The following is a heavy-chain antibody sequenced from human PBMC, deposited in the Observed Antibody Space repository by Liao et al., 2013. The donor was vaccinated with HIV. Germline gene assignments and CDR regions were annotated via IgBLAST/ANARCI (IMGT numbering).Heavy chain of an antibody. Sequence: QVQLQESGPGLVKSSQTLSLNCTVSGGSISDADYYWSWIRQPPGKGLEWIGYIYYSGSTYYNPSLRRRVTISVDTSKKQFSLRLNSVTAADTAVYYCSRERYCSGGTCYPRDAFVCLGPEGRMVAVSS. D-gene: IGHD2-15*01. CDR1: GGSISDADYY. CDR2: IYYSGST. CDR3: SRERYCSGGTCYPRDAFVC. V-gene: IGHV4-30-4*01. J-gene: IGHJ3*01.